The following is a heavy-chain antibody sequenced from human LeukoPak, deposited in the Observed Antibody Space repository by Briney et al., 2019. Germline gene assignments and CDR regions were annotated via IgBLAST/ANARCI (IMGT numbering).Heavy chain of an antibody. CDR2: INHSGST. CDR1: GGSFSGYY. D-gene: IGHD6-13*01. CDR3: ARRKYSSSQKAKAFDP. V-gene: IGHV4-34*01. J-gene: IGHJ5*02. Sequence: ASETLSLTCAVYGGSFSGYYWSWIRQPPGKGLEWIGEINHSGSTNYNPSLKSRVTISVDTSKNQFSLKLSSVTAADTAVYYCARRKYSSSQKAKAFDPWGQGTLVTVSS.